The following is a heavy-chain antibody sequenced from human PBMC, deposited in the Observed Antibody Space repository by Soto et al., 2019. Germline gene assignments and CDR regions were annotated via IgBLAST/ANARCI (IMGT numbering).Heavy chain of an antibody. Sequence: SETLSLTCAVSGGSISSYYWSWIRQPPGKGLEWIGYIYYSGSTNYNPSLKSRVTISVDTSKNQFSLKLSSVTAADTAVYYCARPRDCSSTSCYGALDPWGQGTLVTVS. CDR2: IYYSGST. J-gene: IGHJ5*02. CDR1: GGSISSYY. D-gene: IGHD2-2*01. V-gene: IGHV4-59*08. CDR3: ARPRDCSSTSCYGALDP.